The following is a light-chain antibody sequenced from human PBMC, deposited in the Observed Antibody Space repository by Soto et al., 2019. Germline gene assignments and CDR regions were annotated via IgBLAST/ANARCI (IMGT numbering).Light chain of an antibody. Sequence: QAVVTQEPSLTVSPGGTVTLTCGSSTGPVISTHYPYWFQQKPGQAPRTVLYDTSIKHSWTPARVSGSLLGGKAVLTLSGAQPEDEADYYCLLSDDDARVFGGGTKVTVL. V-gene: IGLV7-46*01. J-gene: IGLJ3*02. CDR1: TGPVISTHY. CDR2: DTS. CDR3: LLSDDDARV.